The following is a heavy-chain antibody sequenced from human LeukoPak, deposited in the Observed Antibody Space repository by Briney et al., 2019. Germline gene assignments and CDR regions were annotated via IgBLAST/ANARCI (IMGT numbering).Heavy chain of an antibody. J-gene: IGHJ6*02. D-gene: IGHD3-10*01. CDR2: ISYDGNNK. CDR3: EGAMVRGVIANYHYYAMDV. V-gene: IGHV3-30*03. Sequence: GGSLRLSCAASGFTFSTYGMHCVRQAPGKGLEWVAVISYDGNNKYYADSVKGRFTISRDNSKNTLYLQMNSLRGEDTAVYYCEGAMVRGVIANYHYYAMDVWGQGTTVTVSS. CDR1: GFTFSTYG.